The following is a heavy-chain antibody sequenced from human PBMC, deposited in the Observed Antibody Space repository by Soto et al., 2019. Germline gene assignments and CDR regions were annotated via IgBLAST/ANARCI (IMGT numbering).Heavy chain of an antibody. V-gene: IGHV4-59*01. J-gene: IGHJ4*02. D-gene: IGHD5-12*01. Sequence: SETLSLTCTVSGGSISSCYWSWIRQPPGKGLEWIGYIYYSGSTNYNPSLKSRVTISVDTSKNQFSLKLSSVTAADTAVYYCARLTYSGHDYGFYYWGQGTLVTVSS. CDR2: IYYSGST. CDR1: GGSISSCY. CDR3: ARLTYSGHDYGFYY.